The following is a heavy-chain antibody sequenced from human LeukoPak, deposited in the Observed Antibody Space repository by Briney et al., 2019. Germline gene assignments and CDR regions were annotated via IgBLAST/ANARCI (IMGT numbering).Heavy chain of an antibody. D-gene: IGHD3-22*01. V-gene: IGHV3-23*01. CDR1: GFIFNNYG. CDR3: AKGSSGYFLDL. Sequence: PGGSLRLSCAASGFIFNNYGLVWVRQAPGKGLEWVSAISNDGGGTTYADFVKGRFTISRDNSKNTLFLQMNSLRADDTALYYCAKGSSGYFLDLWGQGTLVNVSS. J-gene: IGHJ5*02. CDR2: ISNDGGGT.